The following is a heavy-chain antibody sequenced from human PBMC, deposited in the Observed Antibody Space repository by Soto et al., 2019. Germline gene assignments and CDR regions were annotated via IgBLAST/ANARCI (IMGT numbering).Heavy chain of an antibody. CDR2: IDWDDDK. Sequence: SGPTLVNPTQTLTLTCTFSGFSLSTSGMCVSWIRQPPGKALEWLARIDWDDDKYYSTSLKTRLTISKDTSKNQVVLTMTNMDPVDTATYYCARINYYDSSGPGGMDVWGQGTTVTVSS. V-gene: IGHV2-70*11. CDR1: GFSLSTSGMC. D-gene: IGHD3-22*01. J-gene: IGHJ6*02. CDR3: ARINYYDSSGPGGMDV.